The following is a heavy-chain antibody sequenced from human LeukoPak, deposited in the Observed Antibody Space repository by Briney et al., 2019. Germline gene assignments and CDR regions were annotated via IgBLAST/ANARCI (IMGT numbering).Heavy chain of an antibody. Sequence: SETLSLTCTVSGGSISNYYWSWIRQPPGEGLEWIDYIYYYGSTKYKSSLKSRVTISVDTSKNQFSLKLSSVTAADTAVYYCARSTVVTPFDYWGQGTLVTVSS. D-gene: IGHD4-23*01. CDR2: IYYYGST. J-gene: IGHJ4*02. CDR1: GGSISNYY. CDR3: ARSTVVTPFDY. V-gene: IGHV4-59*01.